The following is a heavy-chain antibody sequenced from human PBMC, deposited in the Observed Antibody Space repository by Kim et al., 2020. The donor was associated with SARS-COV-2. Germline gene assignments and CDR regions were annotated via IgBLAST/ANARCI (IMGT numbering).Heavy chain of an antibody. CDR1: GYTFTGYY. CDR2: INPNSGGT. J-gene: IGHJ6*02. CDR3: ARDHYYDRRVVIDYYYGMDV. Sequence: ASVKVSCKASGYTFTGYYMHWVRQAPGQGLEWMGRINPNSGGTNYAQKFQGRVTMTRDTSISTAYMELSRLRSDDTAVYYCARDHYYDRRVVIDYYYGMDVWGQGTTVTVSS. V-gene: IGHV1-2*06. D-gene: IGHD3-22*01.